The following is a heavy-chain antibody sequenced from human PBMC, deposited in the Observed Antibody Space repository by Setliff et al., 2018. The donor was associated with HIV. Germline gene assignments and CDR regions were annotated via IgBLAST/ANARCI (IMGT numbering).Heavy chain of an antibody. V-gene: IGHV3-15*01. CDR1: GFTFSNAW. Sequence: PGGSLRLSCAASGFTFSNAWMRWVRQAPGKGLEWVGRIKSKADGETTDYAAPVKGRFTISRDDSKNTLYLQMSSLKIEDTGVYYCATHDYGGYTYQNNYFYYMDVWGKGTTVTVSS. CDR3: ATHDYGGYTYQNNYFYYMDV. CDR2: IKSKADGETT. J-gene: IGHJ6*03. D-gene: IGHD4-17*01.